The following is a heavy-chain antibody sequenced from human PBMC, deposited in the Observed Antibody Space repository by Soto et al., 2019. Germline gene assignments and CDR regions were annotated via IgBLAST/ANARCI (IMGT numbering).Heavy chain of an antibody. D-gene: IGHD2-2*01. V-gene: IGHV3-30-3*01. J-gene: IGHJ4*02. Sequence: VGSLRLSCAASGFTFSSYAMHWVRQAPGKGLEWVAVISYDGSNKYYADSVKGRFTISRDNSKNTLYLQMNSLRAEDTAVYYCAREEAGYCSSTSCFEYNFDYWGQGTLVTVSS. CDR1: GFTFSSYA. CDR3: AREEAGYCSSTSCFEYNFDY. CDR2: ISYDGSNK.